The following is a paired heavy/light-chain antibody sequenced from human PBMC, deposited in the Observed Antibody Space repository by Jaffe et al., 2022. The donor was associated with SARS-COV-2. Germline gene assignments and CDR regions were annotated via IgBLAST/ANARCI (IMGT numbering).Heavy chain of an antibody. CDR3: VRQGILYFGESPHY. Sequence: EVQLVQSGAEVKKPGESLKISCKGSGYSFSTYWIGWVRQMPGKGLEWMGIIHPVDSDSRYSPSFQGQVTISVDKSTTTAYLQWSSLKASDTAMYYCVRQGILYFGESPHYWGQGTLVTVSS. J-gene: IGHJ4*02. CDR1: GYSFSTYW. V-gene: IGHV5-51*01. D-gene: IGHD3-10*01. CDR2: IHPVDSDS.
Light chain of an antibody. J-gene: IGKJ3*01. V-gene: IGKV3-20*01. CDR2: GAS. Sequence: EIVLTQSPGTLSLSPGERATLSCRASQSLSSSYLAWYQQKPGQAPRLLIYGASTRAAGIPNRFSGSGSGTDFTLTISRLEPEDFAVYYCHQYGSSLGTFGPGTKVDIK. CDR1: QSLSSSY. CDR3: HQYGSSLGT.